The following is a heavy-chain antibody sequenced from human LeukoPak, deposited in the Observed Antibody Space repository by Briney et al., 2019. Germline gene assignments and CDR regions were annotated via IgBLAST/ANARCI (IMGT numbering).Heavy chain of an antibody. CDR1: GYTFTGYY. D-gene: IGHD1-26*01. J-gene: IGHJ4*02. V-gene: IGHV1-2*04. CDR3: ARDTGFVSGSYYFDY. Sequence: GASVKVSCKASGYTFTGYYMHWVRQAPGQGLEWMGWINPNSGGTNYAQKFQGWVTMTRDTSTSTVYMELSSLRSEDTAVYYCARDTGFVSGSYYFDYWGQGTLVTVSS. CDR2: INPNSGGT.